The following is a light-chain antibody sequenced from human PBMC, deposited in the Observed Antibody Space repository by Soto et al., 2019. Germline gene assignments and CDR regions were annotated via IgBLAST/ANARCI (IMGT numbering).Light chain of an antibody. Sequence: QAVVTQPPSVSGSPGQSIAIFCTGTSSDVGGYNYVSWYQQHPGKAPELLIYDVSNRPSGVSNRFSGSKSGNTASLTISGLQAEDEADFYCSSYTSSGSYVFGTGTKLTVL. J-gene: IGLJ1*01. CDR2: DVS. V-gene: IGLV2-14*03. CDR3: SSYTSSGSYV. CDR1: SSDVGGYNY.